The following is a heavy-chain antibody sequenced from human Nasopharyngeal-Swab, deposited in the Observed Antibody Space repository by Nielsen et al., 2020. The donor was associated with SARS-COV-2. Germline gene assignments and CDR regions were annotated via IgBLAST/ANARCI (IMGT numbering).Heavy chain of an antibody. V-gene: IGHV3-33*01. J-gene: IGHJ4*02. Sequence: GGSLRLSCAASGSTFSSYGMHWVRQAPGKGLEWVAVIWYDGSNKYYADSVKGRFTISRDNSKNTLYLQMNSLRAEDTAVYYCARESTPHCSSTSCLPDYWGQGTLVTVSS. D-gene: IGHD2-2*01. CDR1: GSTFSSYG. CDR3: ARESTPHCSSTSCLPDY. CDR2: IWYDGSNK.